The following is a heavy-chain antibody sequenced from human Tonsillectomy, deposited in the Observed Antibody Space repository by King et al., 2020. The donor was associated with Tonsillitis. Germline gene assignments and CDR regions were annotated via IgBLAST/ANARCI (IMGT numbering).Heavy chain of an antibody. Sequence: VQLVESGGGVVQPGGSLRLSCAASASTFSSYGMHWVRQTPGKGLEWVAFIPHDGSNQFYANSVKGRFTISRDNLKNTVYLQMNSLRAEETAVYYCAKGRGTYFTPRSMDVWGHGTTVTVSS. J-gene: IGHJ6*02. CDR2: IPHDGSNQ. CDR1: ASTFSSYG. D-gene: IGHD3-10*01. V-gene: IGHV3-30*02. CDR3: AKGRGTYFTPRSMDV.